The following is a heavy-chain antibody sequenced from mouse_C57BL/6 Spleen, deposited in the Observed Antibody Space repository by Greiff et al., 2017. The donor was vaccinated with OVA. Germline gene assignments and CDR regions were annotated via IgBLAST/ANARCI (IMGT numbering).Heavy chain of an antibody. Sequence: VKLMESGAELVKPGASVKISCKASGYAFSSYWMNWVKQRPGKGLEWIGQIYPGDGDTNYNGKFKGKATLTADKSSSTAYMQLSSLTSEDSAVYFCAKKGAGTLDYWGQGTTLTVSS. J-gene: IGHJ2*01. CDR3: AKKGAGTLDY. CDR2: IYPGDGDT. D-gene: IGHD4-1*01. V-gene: IGHV1-80*01. CDR1: GYAFSSYW.